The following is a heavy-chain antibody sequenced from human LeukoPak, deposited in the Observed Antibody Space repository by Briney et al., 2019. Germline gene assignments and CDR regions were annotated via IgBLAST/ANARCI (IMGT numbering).Heavy chain of an antibody. CDR2: IYYSGST. Sequence: SETLSLTCTVSGGPISSHYWSWIRQPPGKGLEWIGYIYYSGSTNYNPSLKSRVTISVDTSKNQFSLKLSSVTAADTAVYYCARSSPAMVTYWGQGTLVTVSS. D-gene: IGHD5-18*01. J-gene: IGHJ4*02. CDR3: ARSSPAMVTY. CDR1: GGPISSHY. V-gene: IGHV4-59*11.